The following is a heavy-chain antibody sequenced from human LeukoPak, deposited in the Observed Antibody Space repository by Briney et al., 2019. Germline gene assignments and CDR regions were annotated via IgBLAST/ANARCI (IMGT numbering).Heavy chain of an antibody. V-gene: IGHV4-4*07. D-gene: IGHD6-19*01. Sequence: SETLSLTCTVSGGSISSYYWSWIRQPAGKGLEWIGRIYASGSTNYNPSLKSRVTMSVDTSRNQFSLKLTSVTAADTAMYYCARDSPAYSSGWYHFDHWGQGTLVTVSS. CDR2: IYASGST. J-gene: IGHJ4*02. CDR1: GGSISSYY. CDR3: ARDSPAYSSGWYHFDH.